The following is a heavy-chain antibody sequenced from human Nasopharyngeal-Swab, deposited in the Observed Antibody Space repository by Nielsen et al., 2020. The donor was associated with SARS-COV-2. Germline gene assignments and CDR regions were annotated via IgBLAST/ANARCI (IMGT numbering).Heavy chain of an antibody. D-gene: IGHD5/OR15-5a*01. Sequence: ASVKVSCKVSGYTLTELSMHWVRQAPGKGLEWMGGFDPEDGEKIYAQKFQGRVTMTEDTSTDTAYMELSSLRSEDTAVYYCASSGGSTMTYYFDYWGQGTLVTVSS. CDR3: ASSGGSTMTYYFDY. V-gene: IGHV1-24*01. CDR2: FDPEDGEK. CDR1: GYTLTELS. J-gene: IGHJ4*02.